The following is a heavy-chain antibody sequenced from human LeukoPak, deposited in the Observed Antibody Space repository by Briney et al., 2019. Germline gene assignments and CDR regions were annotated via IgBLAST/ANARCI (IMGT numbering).Heavy chain of an antibody. D-gene: IGHD3-10*01. Sequence: PGGSLRLSCAASGFTFRSYWMTWVRQAPGKGLEWVANIKEDGSDKYYVDSVKGRFTISKDNAKNSVYLQMNGLRAEDTAVYYCARDAGAGFDYWGQGTLVTVSS. V-gene: IGHV3-7*01. CDR2: IKEDGSDK. J-gene: IGHJ4*02. CDR3: ARDAGAGFDY. CDR1: GFTFRSYW.